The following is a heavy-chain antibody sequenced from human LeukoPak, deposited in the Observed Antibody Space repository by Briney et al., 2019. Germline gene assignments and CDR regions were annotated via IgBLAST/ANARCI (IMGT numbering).Heavy chain of an antibody. V-gene: IGHV3-30-3*01. CDR3: ARANRPFHSSGWYKDY. J-gene: IGHJ4*02. Sequence: PGRSLRLSYAASGFTFSSYAMHWVRQAPGKGLEWVALISYDGSNQNYADSVKGRFTISRDNPKNTLYLQMNSLRAEDTAVYYCARANRPFHSSGWYKDYWGQGTLVTVSS. D-gene: IGHD6-19*01. CDR1: GFTFSSYA. CDR2: ISYDGSNQ.